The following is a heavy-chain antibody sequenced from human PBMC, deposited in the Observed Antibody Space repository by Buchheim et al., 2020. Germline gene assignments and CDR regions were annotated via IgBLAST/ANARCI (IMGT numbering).Heavy chain of an antibody. CDR3: ARHVSRPARGPVDYDSSGYYHNVFDP. J-gene: IGHJ5*02. D-gene: IGHD3-22*01. Sequence: QLQLQESGPGLVKPSETLSLTCTVSGGSISSSSYYWGWIRQPPGKGLEWIGSIYYSGSTYYNPSLKSRVTISVDTSKNQFSLKLSSVTAADTAVYYCARHVSRPARGPVDYDSSGYYHNVFDPWGQGTL. V-gene: IGHV4-39*01. CDR1: GGSISSSSYY. CDR2: IYYSGST.